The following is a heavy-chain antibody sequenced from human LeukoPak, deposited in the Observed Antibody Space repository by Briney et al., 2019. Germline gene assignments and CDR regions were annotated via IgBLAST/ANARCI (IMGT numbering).Heavy chain of an antibody. V-gene: IGHV3-43D*03. J-gene: IGHJ6*03. CDR3: ARGHYSGYDYAHRQHYYYYMDV. Sequence: GGSLRLSCAASGFTFDDYAMHWVRQAPGKGLEWVSLISWDGGSTYYADSVKGRFTISRDNSKNSLYLQMNSLRAEDTALYYCARGHYSGYDYAHRQHYYYYMDVWGKGTTVTVSS. CDR2: ISWDGGST. CDR1: GFTFDDYA. D-gene: IGHD5-12*01.